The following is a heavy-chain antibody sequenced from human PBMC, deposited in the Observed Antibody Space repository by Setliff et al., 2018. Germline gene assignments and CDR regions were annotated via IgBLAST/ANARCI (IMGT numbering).Heavy chain of an antibody. D-gene: IGHD1-26*01. CDR3: AREALGELLSFDY. Sequence: KPSETLSLTCTVSGGSVSSGSYYWSWIRQPAGKGLEWIGRIYTSGVTNYYPSLKSRVTMSVDTSKNQFSLNLSSVTAADTAVYYCAREALGELLSFDYWGQGTLVTVSS. CDR1: GGSVSSGSYY. J-gene: IGHJ4*02. CDR2: IYTSGVT. V-gene: IGHV4-61*02.